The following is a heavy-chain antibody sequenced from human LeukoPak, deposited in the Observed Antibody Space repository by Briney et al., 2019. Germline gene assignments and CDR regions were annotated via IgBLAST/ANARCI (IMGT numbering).Heavy chain of an antibody. Sequence: PGGSLRLSCAASGFTFSSYWMRWVRQAPGKGLEWVATITQDGSAKSSVATVKGRFHNSRDNAKNPLNLQMNRLRAEDTAVYYCARVPPPYSSGWYFNQTEYYHGMDVWGQGTTVTVSS. D-gene: IGHD6-19*01. CDR2: ITQDGSAK. J-gene: IGHJ6*02. V-gene: IGHV3-7*01. CDR1: GFTFSSYW. CDR3: ARVPPPYSSGWYFNQTEYYHGMDV.